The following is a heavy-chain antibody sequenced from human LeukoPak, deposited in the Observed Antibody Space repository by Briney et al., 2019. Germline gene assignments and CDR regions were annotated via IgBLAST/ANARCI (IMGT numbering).Heavy chain of an antibody. CDR2: ISAYNGNT. CDR3: ARDPKTSDYYYGMDV. Sequence: GASVKVSCKASGYTFTSYGISWVRQAPGQGLVWMGWISAYNGNTNYAQKLQGRVTMTTDTSTSTAYMELRSLRSDDTAVYYCARDPKTSDYYYGMDVWGQGTTVTVSS. CDR1: GYTFTSYG. J-gene: IGHJ6*02. V-gene: IGHV1-18*01.